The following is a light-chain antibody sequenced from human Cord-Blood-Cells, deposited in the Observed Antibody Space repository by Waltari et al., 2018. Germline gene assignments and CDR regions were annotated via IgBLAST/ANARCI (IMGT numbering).Light chain of an antibody. CDR3: QQSYSTLLT. Sequence: ASVGDRVTITCRASQSISSYLNWYQQKPGKAPKLLIYATSSLQSGVPSRFSGSGSGTDFTLTISSLQPEDFATYYCQQSYSTLLTFGGGTKVEIK. J-gene: IGKJ4*01. CDR2: ATS. V-gene: IGKV1-39*01. CDR1: QSISSY.